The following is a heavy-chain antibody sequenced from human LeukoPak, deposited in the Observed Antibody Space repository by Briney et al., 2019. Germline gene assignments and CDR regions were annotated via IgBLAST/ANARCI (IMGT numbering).Heavy chain of an antibody. V-gene: IGHV4-59*01. Sequence: SETLSLTCTVSGGSIGDYYWSWFRQTPAKGLDWIGFVYYTGATNYNPSLKSRVTISLDTSKNQFSLNLNSVDAADTAVYFCARCGNSYGTGYQFDPWSQGTLVTVSS. CDR1: GGSIGDYY. J-gene: IGHJ5*02. D-gene: IGHD5-18*01. CDR2: VYYTGAT. CDR3: ARCGNSYGTGYQFDP.